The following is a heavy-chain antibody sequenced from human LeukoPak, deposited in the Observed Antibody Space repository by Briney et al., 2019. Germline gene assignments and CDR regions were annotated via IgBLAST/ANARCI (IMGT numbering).Heavy chain of an antibody. D-gene: IGHD6-19*01. J-gene: IGHJ4*02. CDR3: ARSEGAGTFDY. CDR2: IYYSGST. CDR1: GGSISSYY. Sequence: SETLSLTCTVSGGSISSYYWSWIRQPPGEGLEWIGYIYYSGSTNYNPSLKSRVTISVDTSKNQFSLKLSSVTAADTAVYYCARSEGAGTFDYWGQGTLVTVSS. V-gene: IGHV4-59*01.